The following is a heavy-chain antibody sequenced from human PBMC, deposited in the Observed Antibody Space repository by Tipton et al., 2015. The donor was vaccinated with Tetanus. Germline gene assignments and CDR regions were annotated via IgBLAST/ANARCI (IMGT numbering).Heavy chain of an antibody. CDR1: GVSISSYY. V-gene: IGHV4-59*01. CDR3: ARATEHDIMTGYDN. D-gene: IGHD3-9*01. J-gene: IGHJ4*02. CDR2: IFYAGST. Sequence: TLSLTCTVSGVSISSYYWSWIRQSPGKGLEWIGYIFYAGSTNSNPSLKSRVTISVDKAKNQFSLKLTSVTAAVTAVYYCARATEHDIMTGYDNWGPGTQVTVSS.